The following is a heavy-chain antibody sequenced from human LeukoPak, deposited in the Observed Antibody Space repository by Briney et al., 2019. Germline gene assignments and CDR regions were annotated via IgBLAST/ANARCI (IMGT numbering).Heavy chain of an antibody. CDR2: IYTSGST. CDR3: ARHPGRSWTRKNNWFDP. D-gene: IGHD6-13*01. V-gene: IGHV4-4*09. J-gene: IGHJ5*02. CDR1: GCSISSYY. Sequence: SETLSLTCTVSGCSISSYYWSWIRQPPGKGLEWIGYIYTSGSTNYNPSLKSRVTISVDTSKNQFSLKLSSVTAADTAVYYCARHPGRSWTRKNNWFDPWGQGTQVTVCS.